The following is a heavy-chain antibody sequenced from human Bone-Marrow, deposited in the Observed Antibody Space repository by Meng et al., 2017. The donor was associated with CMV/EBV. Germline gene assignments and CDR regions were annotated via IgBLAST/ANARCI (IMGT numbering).Heavy chain of an antibody. CDR1: GFTISNYN. D-gene: IGHD3-3*01. Sequence: GGSLRLSCVASGFTISNYNMNWVRQAPGKGLEWVSSISSTSGYIYYADSLKGRFTISRDNAKNSLYLQMNSLRAEDTAVYYCARLIYYDFWSGYHYGMDVWGQGTTVTVSS. CDR3: ARLIYYDFWSGYHYGMDV. V-gene: IGHV3-21*01. J-gene: IGHJ6*02. CDR2: ISSTSGYI.